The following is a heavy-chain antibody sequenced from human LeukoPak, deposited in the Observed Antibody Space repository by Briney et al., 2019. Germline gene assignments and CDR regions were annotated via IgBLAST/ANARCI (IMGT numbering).Heavy chain of an antibody. V-gene: IGHV4-39*01. CDR2: IYYSGST. CDR1: GGSISSSSYY. CDR3: ARNEAAGATFDY. Sequence: PSETLPLTCTVSGGSISSSSYYWGWFRQPPGKGLEWIGSIYYSGSTYYNPSLKSRVTISVDTSKNQFSLKLSSVTAADTAVYYCARNEAAGATFDYWGQGTLVTVSS. J-gene: IGHJ4*02. D-gene: IGHD6-13*01.